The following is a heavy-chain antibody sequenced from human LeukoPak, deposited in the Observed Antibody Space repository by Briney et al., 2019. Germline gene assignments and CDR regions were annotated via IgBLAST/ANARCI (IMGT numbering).Heavy chain of an antibody. Sequence: GGSLRLSCAASGFIFDSYTMNWVRQVPGKGLEWISSISSRSTYIYYADSVEGRFTISRDNAKNSLYLQMDSLGAEDTAVYYCAKDQGTTMITSLDSWGQGTLVTVFS. CDR1: GFIFDSYT. CDR2: ISSRSTYI. CDR3: AKDQGTTMITSLDS. D-gene: IGHD3-22*01. J-gene: IGHJ4*02. V-gene: IGHV3-21*01.